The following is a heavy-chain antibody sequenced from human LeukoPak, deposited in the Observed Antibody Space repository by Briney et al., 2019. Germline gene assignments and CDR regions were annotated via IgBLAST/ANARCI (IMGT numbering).Heavy chain of an antibody. D-gene: IGHD3-9*01. J-gene: IGHJ5*02. CDR1: GGSISSYY. CDR2: IYYSGST. Sequence: SETLSLTCTVSGGSISSYYWSWIRQPPGKGLEWIGYIYYSGSTNYNPSLKSRVTISVDTSKNQFSLKLSSVTAADTAVYYCARESGSYYDILTGKNWFDPWGQGTLVTVSS. CDR3: ARESGSYYDILTGKNWFDP. V-gene: IGHV4-59*01.